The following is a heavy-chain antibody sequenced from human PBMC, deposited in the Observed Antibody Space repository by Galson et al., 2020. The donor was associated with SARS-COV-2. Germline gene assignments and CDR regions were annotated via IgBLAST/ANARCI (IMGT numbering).Heavy chain of an antibody. CDR3: ARASGYSSCWYSDYYDGMDV. D-gene: IGHD6-13*01. CDR1: GFTFSSYA. V-gene: IGHV3-30-3*01. CDR2: ISYDGSNK. Sequence: GSLRLSCAASGFTFSSYAMYWVRQAPGKGLEWVAVISYDGSNKYYADSVKGRFTISRDNSKNTLYLQMNSLRAEDTAVYYCARASGYSSCWYSDYYDGMDVWGQGTTVTVSS. J-gene: IGHJ6*02.